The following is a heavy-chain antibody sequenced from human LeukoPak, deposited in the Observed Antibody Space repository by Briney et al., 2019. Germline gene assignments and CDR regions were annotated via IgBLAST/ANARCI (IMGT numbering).Heavy chain of an antibody. CDR1: GFTFEDYT. Sequence: PGGSLRLSCAASGFTFEDYTMHWVRRAPGKTLEWVSLISWDGTTYYRDSVKGRFTISRDNSKNSLYLQMDTLTSEDTAFYYCVKDLSYESSGYVFDHWGQGTLVTVSS. CDR3: VKDLSYESSGYVFDH. CDR2: ISWDGTT. D-gene: IGHD3-22*01. J-gene: IGHJ4*02. V-gene: IGHV3-43*01.